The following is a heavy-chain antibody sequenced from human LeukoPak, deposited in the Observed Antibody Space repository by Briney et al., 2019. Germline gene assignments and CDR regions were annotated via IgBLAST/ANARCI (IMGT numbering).Heavy chain of an antibody. CDR1: GGTFSSYA. CDR2: IIPIFGTA. V-gene: IGHV1-69*05. D-gene: IGHD3-10*01. Sequence: SVKVSCKASGGTFSSYAISWVRQAPGQGREWMGRIIPIFGTANYAQKFQGRATITTDESTSTAYMELSSLRSEDTAVYYCARDSMVRGVRPNYYYYMDVWGKGTTVTVSS. CDR3: ARDSMVRGVRPNYYYYMDV. J-gene: IGHJ6*03.